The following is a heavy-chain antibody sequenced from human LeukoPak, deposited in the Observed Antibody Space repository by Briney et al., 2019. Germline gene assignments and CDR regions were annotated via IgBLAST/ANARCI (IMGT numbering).Heavy chain of an antibody. CDR2: INHSGNT. D-gene: IGHD5-18*01. CDR1: GGTISNNGYF. J-gene: IGHJ4*02. CDR3: ARETWIQLRLLDY. V-gene: IGHV4-39*02. Sequence: SETLSLTCTVSGGTISNNGYFWPWIRQPPEKGPEWIGSINHSGNTWYNPSLKSRVTISVDTSKNQFSLKLSSVTAADTAVYYCARETWIQLRLLDYSGQGTLVTVSS.